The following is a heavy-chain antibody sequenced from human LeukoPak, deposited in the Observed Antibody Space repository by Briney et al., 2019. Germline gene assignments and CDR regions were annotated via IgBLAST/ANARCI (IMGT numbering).Heavy chain of an antibody. CDR1: GFTFSSYA. Sequence: GGSLRLSCAASGFTFSSYAMSWVRQAPGKGLEWVSAISSGGSSTYYADSVKGRFTISRDKSENTLYLQMNSLRAEDTAVYYCAKSPIVVVTAPFDYWGQGTLVTVSS. CDR2: ISSGGSST. D-gene: IGHD2-21*02. J-gene: IGHJ4*02. V-gene: IGHV3-23*01. CDR3: AKSPIVVVTAPFDY.